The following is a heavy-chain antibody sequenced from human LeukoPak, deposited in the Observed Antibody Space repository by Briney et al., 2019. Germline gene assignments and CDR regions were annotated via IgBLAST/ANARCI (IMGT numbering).Heavy chain of an antibody. J-gene: IGHJ3*02. Sequence: GASVKVSCRASGYTFTSYDINWVRQATGQGLEWMGWMNPNSGNTGYAQKFQGRVTMTRNTSISTAYMELSSLRSEDTAVYYCARESSGDDAFDIWGQGTMVTVSS. CDR1: GYTFTSYD. D-gene: IGHD3-22*01. V-gene: IGHV1-8*01. CDR2: MNPNSGNT. CDR3: ARESSGDDAFDI.